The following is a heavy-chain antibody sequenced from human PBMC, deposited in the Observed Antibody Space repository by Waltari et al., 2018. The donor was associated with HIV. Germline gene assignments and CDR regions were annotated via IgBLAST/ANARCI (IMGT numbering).Heavy chain of an antibody. CDR2: INPNSGGT. J-gene: IGHJ4*02. Sequence: QVQLVQSGAEVKKPGASVKVSCKASGYTFTGYYMHLVRPAPGQGLEWMGWINPNSGGTNYAQKFQGRVTMTRDTSISTAYMELSRLRSDDTAVYYCARDQGGIAVAGTPGDYWGQGTLVTVSS. CDR1: GYTFTGYY. V-gene: IGHV1-2*02. CDR3: ARDQGGIAVAGTPGDY. D-gene: IGHD6-19*01.